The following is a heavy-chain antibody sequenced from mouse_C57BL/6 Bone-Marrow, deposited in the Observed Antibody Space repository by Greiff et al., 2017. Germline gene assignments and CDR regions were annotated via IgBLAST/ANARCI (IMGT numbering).Heavy chain of an antibody. Sequence: QVQLQQSGAELAKPGASVKLSCKASGYTFTSYWMHWVKQRPGQGLEWIGYINPSSGYTKYTQKFKDKATLTADKSSSTAYMQLSSLTYEDSAVYYCARGRASIYYDGSSYFAYWGQGTLVTVSA. CDR2: INPSSGYT. CDR3: ARGRASIYYDGSSYFAY. D-gene: IGHD1-1*01. J-gene: IGHJ3*01. CDR1: GYTFTSYW. V-gene: IGHV1-7*01.